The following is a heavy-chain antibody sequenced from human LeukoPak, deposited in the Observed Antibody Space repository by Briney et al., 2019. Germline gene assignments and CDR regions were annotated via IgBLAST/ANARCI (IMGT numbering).Heavy chain of an antibody. CDR2: IWYDGSNK. Sequence: GGSLRLSCAASGFTFSSYGMHWVRQAPGKGLEWVAVIWYDGSNKYYADSVKGRFTISRDNSKNTLYLQMNSLRAEDTAVYYCAKDSGHSYGTLDYWGQGSLVPVSS. V-gene: IGHV3-33*06. D-gene: IGHD5-18*01. J-gene: IGHJ4*02. CDR1: GFTFSSYG. CDR3: AKDSGHSYGTLDY.